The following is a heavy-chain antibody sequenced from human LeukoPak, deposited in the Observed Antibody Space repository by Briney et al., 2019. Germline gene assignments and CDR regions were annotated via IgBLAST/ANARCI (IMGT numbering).Heavy chain of an antibody. J-gene: IGHJ6*02. D-gene: IGHD1-14*01. CDR3: ARATNVDYFYYYGMDV. CDR2: IYDSGIT. Sequence: SETLSLTCTVSGGSIKTYYWSWIRQPPGKGLEGIGYIYDSGITTYNPSLKSRVPISIDTSKNQFSLKLSSVTAADTAMYYCARATNVDYFYYYGMDVWGQGTTVTVSS. V-gene: IGHV4-59*01. CDR1: GGSIKTYY.